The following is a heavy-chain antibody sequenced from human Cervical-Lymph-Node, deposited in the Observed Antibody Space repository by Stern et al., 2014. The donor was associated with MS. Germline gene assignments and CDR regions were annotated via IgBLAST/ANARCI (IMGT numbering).Heavy chain of an antibody. V-gene: IGHV1-69*01. J-gene: IGHJ6*02. CDR2: IIPVFGIV. D-gene: IGHD6-19*01. Sequence: VQLVESGAEVRKPGSSVKVSCKASGGTFSTYAINWVRQAPGQGLEWMGGIIPVFGIVNYAQDFQGRVTITADAATSTAYMELSNLRSDGTAVYYCARVNEGTAVEDYYYGLDVWGQGTTVTVSS. CDR1: GGTFSTYA. CDR3: ARVNEGTAVEDYYYGLDV.